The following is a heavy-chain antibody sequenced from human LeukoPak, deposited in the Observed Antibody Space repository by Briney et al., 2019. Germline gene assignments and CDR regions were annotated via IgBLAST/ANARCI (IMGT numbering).Heavy chain of an antibody. Sequence: GESLKISCKGSGYSFSTSYIAWVRQIPGKGLELMGIIYPGDSQTKYSPSLQGQVTISADKSISTAYLQWSSLKASDTAMYYCARRITPAGMDVWGQGTTVTVSS. V-gene: IGHV5-51*01. CDR2: IYPGDSQT. J-gene: IGHJ6*02. D-gene: IGHD1-14*01. CDR1: GYSFSTSY. CDR3: ARRITPAGMDV.